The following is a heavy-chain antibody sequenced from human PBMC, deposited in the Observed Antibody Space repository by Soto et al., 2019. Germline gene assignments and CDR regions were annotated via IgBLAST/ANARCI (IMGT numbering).Heavy chain of an antibody. D-gene: IGHD1-26*01. CDR3: ATRTQLRRHCYGLDV. CDR2: MDYSGST. J-gene: IGHJ6*02. V-gene: IGHV4-39*01. Sequence: SETLSLTCTVSGGSIINKDYYWGWIRQPPGKGLEWIGNMDYSGSTYYNPSLKSRVTISVDASKSQFSLKLGSVTAADTAVYYCATRTQLRRHCYGLDVWGQGTTVTLSS. CDR1: GGSIINKDYY.